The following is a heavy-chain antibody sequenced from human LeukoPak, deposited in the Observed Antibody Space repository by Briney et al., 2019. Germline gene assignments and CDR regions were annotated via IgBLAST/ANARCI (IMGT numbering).Heavy chain of an antibody. CDR3: AMSPSLRVAVAGTLDY. CDR2: INPSGGST. J-gene: IGHJ4*02. CDR1: GYTFTSYF. Sequence: EASVKVSCKASGYTFTSYFMHWVRQAPGQGLEWMGIINPSGGSTSYAQKFQGRVTMTRATSTSTVYMELSSLRSDDTAVYYCAMSPSLRVAVAGTLDYWGQGTLVTVSS. D-gene: IGHD6-19*01. V-gene: IGHV1-46*01.